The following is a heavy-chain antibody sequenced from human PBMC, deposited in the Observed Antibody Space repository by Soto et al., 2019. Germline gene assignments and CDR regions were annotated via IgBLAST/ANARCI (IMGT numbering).Heavy chain of an antibody. J-gene: IGHJ5*02. CDR1: GYTFTASA. D-gene: IGHD2-21*02. CDR2: INAGNGYT. Sequence: QVQVVQSGAELQKPGASVKVSWKTSGYTFTASAITWVRQAPGQRLEWMGYINAGNGYTRYSQKFQGRVTITRDTSASTVFMEVSSLESENTAIYYCASAPCGGDCFQIRSWGQGALVTVSS. V-gene: IGHV1-3*01. CDR3: ASAPCGGDCFQIRS.